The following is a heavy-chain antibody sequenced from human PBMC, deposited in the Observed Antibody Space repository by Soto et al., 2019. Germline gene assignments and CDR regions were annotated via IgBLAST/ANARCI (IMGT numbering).Heavy chain of an antibody. CDR3: AREAVGITRLKRSYYFDY. J-gene: IGHJ4*02. CDR2: ISSSGSTI. CDR1: GFTFSDYY. Sequence: GGSLRLSCAASGFTFSDYYMSWIRQAPGKGLEWVSYISSSGSTIYYADSVKGRFTISRDNAKNSLYLQMNSLRAEDTAVYYCAREAVGITRLKRSYYFDYWGQGTLVTVSS. V-gene: IGHV3-11*01. D-gene: IGHD3-3*01.